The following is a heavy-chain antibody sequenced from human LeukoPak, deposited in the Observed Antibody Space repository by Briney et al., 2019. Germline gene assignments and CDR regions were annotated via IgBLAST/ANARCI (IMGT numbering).Heavy chain of an antibody. D-gene: IGHD2-2*01. V-gene: IGHV4-4*07. CDR1: GGSISSYY. CDR3: ASLYRGNQLLVRRDAFDT. CDR2: IYTSGST. Sequence: SETLSLTCTVSGGSISSYYWSWIRQPAGKGLEWIGRIYTSGSTNYNPSLKSRVTMSVDTSKNQFSLKLSSVTAADTAVYYCASLYRGNQLLVRRDAFDTWGQGTMVTVSS. J-gene: IGHJ3*02.